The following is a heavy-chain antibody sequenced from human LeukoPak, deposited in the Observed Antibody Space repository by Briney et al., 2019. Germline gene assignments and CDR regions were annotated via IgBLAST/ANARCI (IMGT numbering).Heavy chain of an antibody. J-gene: IGHJ6*03. V-gene: IGHV1-2*02. CDR2: INPNSGGT. Sequence: ASVKVSCKASGYTFTGYYMHWVRQAPGQGREWMGWINPNSGGTNYAQKFQGRVTMTRDTSISTAYMELSRLRSDDTAVYYCARDRAAAGTGYYYMDVWGKGTTVTISS. CDR3: ARDRAAAGTGYYYMDV. CDR1: GYTFTGYY. D-gene: IGHD6-13*01.